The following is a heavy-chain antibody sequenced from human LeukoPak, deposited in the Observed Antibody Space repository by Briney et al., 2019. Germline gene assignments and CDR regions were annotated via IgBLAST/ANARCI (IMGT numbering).Heavy chain of an antibody. J-gene: IGHJ6*02. CDR3: ARATTVERVSYYYYGMDV. CDR1: GYTFTGYY. Sequence: ASVKVSCKASGYTFTGYYMHWVRQAPGQGLEWMGWINPNSGGTNYAQKFQGWVTMTRDTSISTAYMELSSLRSEDTAVYYCARATTVERVSYYYYGMDVWGQGTTVTVSS. CDR2: INPNSGGT. V-gene: IGHV1-2*04. D-gene: IGHD4-11*01.